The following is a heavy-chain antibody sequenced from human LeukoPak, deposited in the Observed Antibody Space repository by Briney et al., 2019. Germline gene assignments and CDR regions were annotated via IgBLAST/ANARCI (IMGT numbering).Heavy chain of an antibody. CDR2: ISYDGSNK. Sequence: GGSLRLSCAASGFTFSSYAMHWVRQAPGKGREWVAVISYDGSNKYYADSVKGRFTISRDNSKNTLYLQMNSLRAEDRAVYYCARPTMVHNYYYGMDVWGQGTTVTVSS. J-gene: IGHJ6*02. D-gene: IGHD3-10*01. CDR3: ARPTMVHNYYYGMDV. CDR1: GFTFSSYA. V-gene: IGHV3-30-3*01.